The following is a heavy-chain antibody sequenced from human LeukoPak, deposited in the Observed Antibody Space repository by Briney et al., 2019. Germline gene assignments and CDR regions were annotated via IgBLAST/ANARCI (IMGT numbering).Heavy chain of an antibody. CDR3: ARDGRSGAFDI. Sequence: SETPSLTCAVSGGSISSGGYSWSWIRQPPGKGLEWIGYIYHSGSTYYNPSLKSRVTISVDRSKNQFSLKLSSVTAADTAVYYCARDGRSGAFDIWGQGTMVTVSS. D-gene: IGHD1-26*01. V-gene: IGHV4-30-2*01. CDR2: IYHSGST. J-gene: IGHJ3*02. CDR1: GGSISSGGYS.